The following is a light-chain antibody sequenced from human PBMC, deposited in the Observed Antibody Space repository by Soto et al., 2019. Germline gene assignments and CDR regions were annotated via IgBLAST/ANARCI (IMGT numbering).Light chain of an antibody. Sequence: EIVMTQSPAPLSVSPGERATLSCRASQSVTSTSFAWSPQKPGHAPRLLMYGASSRATGIPDRFSGSGSGTDFTLTISRLEPEDFAVYYCQQYGSSPPGTFGQGTKVDI. CDR2: GAS. V-gene: IGKV3-20*01. CDR3: QQYGSSPPGT. CDR1: QSVTSTS. J-gene: IGKJ1*01.